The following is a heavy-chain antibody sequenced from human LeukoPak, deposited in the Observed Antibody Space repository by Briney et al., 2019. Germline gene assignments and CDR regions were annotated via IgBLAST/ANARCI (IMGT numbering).Heavy chain of an antibody. CDR3: ARHGDSSSWPPEPLRIDY. D-gene: IGHD6-13*01. Sequence: SETLSLTCTVSGGSISSYYWSWIRQPPGKGLEWIGYIYYSGSTNCNPSLKSRVTISVDTSKNQFSLKLSPVTAADTAVYYCARHGDSSSWPPEPLRIDYWGQGTLVTVSS. CDR1: GGSISSYY. CDR2: IYYSGST. J-gene: IGHJ4*02. V-gene: IGHV4-59*08.